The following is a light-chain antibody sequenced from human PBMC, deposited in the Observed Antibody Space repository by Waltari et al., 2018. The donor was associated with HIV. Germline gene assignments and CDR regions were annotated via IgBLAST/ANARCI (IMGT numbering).Light chain of an antibody. J-gene: IGKJ5*01. V-gene: IGKV1-39*01. CDR2: AAS. CDR1: QSISSY. Sequence: DIQMTQSPSSLSASVGDRVTITCLASQSISSYLNWYQQKPGKATKLLIYAASSLQSGVPSRCSGSGSRTDFTLTISSLQPEDVAKYYCQQSYSTPTFGQGTRLEIK. CDR3: QQSYSTPT.